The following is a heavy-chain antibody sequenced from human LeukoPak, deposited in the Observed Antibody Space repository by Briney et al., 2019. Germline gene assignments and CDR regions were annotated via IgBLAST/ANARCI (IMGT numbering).Heavy chain of an antibody. Sequence: ASVKVSCKASGYTFTGYYMHWVRQAPGQGLEWMGWINPNSGGTNYAQKFQGRVTMTRDTSISTAYLQWSSLKTSDTAMYYCARLYGDQGQDAFDIWGQGTMVTVSS. V-gene: IGHV1-2*02. D-gene: IGHD4-17*01. J-gene: IGHJ3*02. CDR3: ARLYGDQGQDAFDI. CDR1: GYTFTGYY. CDR2: INPNSGGT.